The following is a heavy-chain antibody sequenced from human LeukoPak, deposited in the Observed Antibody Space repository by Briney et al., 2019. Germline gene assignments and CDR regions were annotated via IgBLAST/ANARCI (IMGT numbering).Heavy chain of an antibody. CDR3: ARAGGYCSSTSCYGSYYGMDV. Sequence: SVKVSCKASGGTFISYAISWVRQAPGQGLEWMGGIIPIFGTANYAQKFQGRVTITADESTSTAYMELSSLRSEDTAVYYCARAGGYCSSTSCYGSYYGMDVWGQGTTVTVSS. J-gene: IGHJ6*02. V-gene: IGHV1-69*13. CDR2: IIPIFGTA. CDR1: GGTFISYA. D-gene: IGHD2-2*01.